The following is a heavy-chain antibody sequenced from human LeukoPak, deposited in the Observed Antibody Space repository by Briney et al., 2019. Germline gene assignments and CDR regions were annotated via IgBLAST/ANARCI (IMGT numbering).Heavy chain of an antibody. CDR2: IYTSGST. J-gene: IGHJ4*02. CDR1: GGSISSGSYY. V-gene: IGHV4-61*02. Sequence: SETLSLTCTVSGGSISSGSYYWSWIRQPAGKGLEWIGRIYTSGSTSYNPSLKSRVTISVDTSKNQFSRKLSSVPAADTAVYYCARAPPRNSSGWYRYFDYWGQGTLVTVSS. D-gene: IGHD6-13*01. CDR3: ARAPPRNSSGWYRYFDY.